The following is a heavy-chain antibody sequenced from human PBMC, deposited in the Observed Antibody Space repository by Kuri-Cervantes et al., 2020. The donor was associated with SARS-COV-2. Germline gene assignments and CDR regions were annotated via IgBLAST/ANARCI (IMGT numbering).Heavy chain of an antibody. D-gene: IGHD2-15*01. CDR3: ASGILYRWEGYFDY. CDR2: ISGSGGST. Sequence: GGSLRLSCAASGFTFSSYAMSWVCQAPGKGLEWVSAISGSGGSTYYADSVKGRFTISRDNSKNTLYLQMNSLRAEDTAVYYCASGILYRWEGYFDYWGQGTLVTVSS. CDR1: GFTFSSYA. J-gene: IGHJ4*02. V-gene: IGHV3-23*01.